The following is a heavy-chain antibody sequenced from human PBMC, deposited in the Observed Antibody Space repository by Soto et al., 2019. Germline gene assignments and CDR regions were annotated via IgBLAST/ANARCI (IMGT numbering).Heavy chain of an antibody. D-gene: IGHD3-9*01. V-gene: IGHV3-9*01. CDR3: AKDTYYDILTGHFDY. J-gene: IGHJ4*02. CDR2: VSWNSGSV. CDR1: GFPFDDYA. Sequence: GGSLRLSCAASGFPFDDYAMHWVRQAPGKGLEWVSGVSWNSGSVGYADSVKGRFTISRDNAKNSLYLQMNSLRAEDTALYYCAKDTYYDILTGHFDYWGQGTLVTVSS.